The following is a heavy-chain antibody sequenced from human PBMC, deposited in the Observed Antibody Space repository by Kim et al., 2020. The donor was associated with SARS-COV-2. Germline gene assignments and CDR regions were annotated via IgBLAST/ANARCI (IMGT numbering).Heavy chain of an antibody. J-gene: IGHJ5*02. CDR2: IYYSGST. V-gene: IGHV4-31*03. CDR3: ARYYYDSSGSWFDP. D-gene: IGHD3-22*01. Sequence: SETLSLTCTVSGGSISSGGYYWSWIRQHPGKGLEWIGYIYYSGSTYYNPSLKSRVTISVDTSKNQFSLKLSSVTAADTAVYYCARYYYDSSGSWFDPWGQGTLVTVSS. CDR1: GGSISSGGYY.